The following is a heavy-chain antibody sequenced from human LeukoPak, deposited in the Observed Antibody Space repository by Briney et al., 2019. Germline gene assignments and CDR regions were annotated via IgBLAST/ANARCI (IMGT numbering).Heavy chain of an antibody. CDR2: ISGSGGRT. D-gene: IGHD3-9*01. Sequence: GGSLRLSCAASGFTFDGYAMSWVRQVPGKGLEWVSAISGSGGRTYYADSVKGRFTISRDNSKNTLYLQMNSLRAEDTAVYYCAKSYDILTGLFDYWGQGTLVTVSS. V-gene: IGHV3-23*01. J-gene: IGHJ4*02. CDR1: GFTFDGYA. CDR3: AKSYDILTGLFDY.